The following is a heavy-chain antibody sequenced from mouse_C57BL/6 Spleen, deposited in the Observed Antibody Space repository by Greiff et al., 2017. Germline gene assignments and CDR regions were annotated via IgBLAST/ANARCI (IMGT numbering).Heavy chain of an antibody. D-gene: IGHD2-3*01. V-gene: IGHV1-26*01. Sequence: EVQLQQSGPELVKPGASVKISCKASGYTFTDYYMNWVKQSHGKSLEWIGDINPNNGGTSYNQKFKGKATLTVDKSSSTAYMELRSLTSEDSAVYYCLYDGYYLWGQGTLVTVSA. CDR1: GYTFTDYY. CDR2: INPNNGGT. CDR3: LYDGYYL. J-gene: IGHJ3*01.